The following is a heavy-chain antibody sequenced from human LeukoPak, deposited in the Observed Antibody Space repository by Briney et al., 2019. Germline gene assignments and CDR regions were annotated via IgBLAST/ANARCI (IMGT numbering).Heavy chain of an antibody. CDR2: IKKDESEE. V-gene: IGHV3-7*01. CDR3: ARYYDFWSGYPPWDY. D-gene: IGHD3-3*01. J-gene: IGHJ4*02. CDR1: GFTFSSYW. Sequence: PGGSLRLSCVASGFTFSSYWMSWVRQAPGKGLEWVANIKKDESEEYYVDSVKGRFTISRDNAKNSLYLQMNSLRAEDTAVYYCARYYDFWSGYPPWDYWGQGTLVTVSS.